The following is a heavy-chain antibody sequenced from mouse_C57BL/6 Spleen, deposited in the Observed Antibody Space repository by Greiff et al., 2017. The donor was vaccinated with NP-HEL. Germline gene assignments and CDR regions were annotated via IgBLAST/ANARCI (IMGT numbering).Heavy chain of an antibody. V-gene: IGHV1-55*01. J-gene: IGHJ2*01. CDR2: IYPGSGST. D-gene: IGHD1-1*01. CDR1: GYTFTSYW. Sequence: QVQLQQPGAKLVKPGASVKMSCKASGYTFTSYWITWVKQRPGQGLEWIGDIYPGSGSTNYNEKFKSKATLTVDTSSSTAYMQLSSLTSEDSAVYYCAREAHYYGSSYDYFDYWGQGTTLTVSS. CDR3: AREAHYYGSSYDYFDY.